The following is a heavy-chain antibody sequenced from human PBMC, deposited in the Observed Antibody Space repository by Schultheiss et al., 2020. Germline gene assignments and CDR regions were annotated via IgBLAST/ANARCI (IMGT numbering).Heavy chain of an antibody. CDR2: ISHSGSTT. J-gene: IGHJ3*01. CDR1: GGSISRSNW. CDR3: ARHCSTTCSHAFDL. D-gene: IGHD2-2*01. V-gene: IGHV4-4*02. Sequence: SETLSLTCAVSGGSISRSNWWSWVRQPPGKGLEWIGEISHSGSTTNYNASLQSRVTISEDTSKNQVSLRLRSVTAADTAVYFCARHCSTTCSHAFDLWGRGTLVTVSS.